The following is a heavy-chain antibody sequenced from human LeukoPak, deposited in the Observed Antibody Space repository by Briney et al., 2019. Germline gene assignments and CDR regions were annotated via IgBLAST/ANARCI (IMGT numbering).Heavy chain of an antibody. Sequence: ASVKVSCKASGYXFTGQYMHWVRQAPGQGLKWMGWINPNSGGTNYAQKFQGRVTMTRDTSITTAHMELSRLRSDDTAVYYCARAGGVTVTTTWGQGTLVTVSS. CDR3: ARAGGVTVTTT. J-gene: IGHJ5*02. CDR1: GYXFTGQY. CDR2: INPNSGGT. V-gene: IGHV1-2*02. D-gene: IGHD4-11*01.